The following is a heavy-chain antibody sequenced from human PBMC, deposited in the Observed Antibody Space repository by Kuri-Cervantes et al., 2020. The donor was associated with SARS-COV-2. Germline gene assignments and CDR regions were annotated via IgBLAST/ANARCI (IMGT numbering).Heavy chain of an antibody. D-gene: IGHD2-15*01. CDR3: ARVVAAPLWRLDYFDY. V-gene: IGHV3-11*01. CDR1: GFTFSDYY. Sequence: GGSLRLSCAGSGFTFSDYYMSWIRQAPGKGLEWVSYISSSGSTIYYADSVKGRFTISRDNAKNSLYLQMNSLRAEDTALYYCARVVAAPLWRLDYFDYWGQGTLVTVSS. J-gene: IGHJ4*02. CDR2: ISSSGSTI.